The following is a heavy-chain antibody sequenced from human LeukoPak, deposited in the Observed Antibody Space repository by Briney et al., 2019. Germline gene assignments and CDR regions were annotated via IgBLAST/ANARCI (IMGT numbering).Heavy chain of an antibody. D-gene: IGHD3-16*02. CDR2: IYYSGST. Sequence: SQTLSLTCTVSGGSISSGDYYWSWIRQPPGKGLEWIGYIYYSGSTYYNPSLKSRVTISVDTSKNQFSLKLSSVTVADTAVYYCARGGYDYVWGSYRLPQGPFDYWGQGTLVTVSS. V-gene: IGHV4-30-4*01. CDR1: GGSISSGDYY. CDR3: ARGGYDYVWGSYRLPQGPFDY. J-gene: IGHJ4*02.